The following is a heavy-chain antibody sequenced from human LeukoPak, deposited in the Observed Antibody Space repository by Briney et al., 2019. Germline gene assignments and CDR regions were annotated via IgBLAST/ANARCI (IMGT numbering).Heavy chain of an antibody. CDR1: GFTFDDYA. CDR3: AKSYSSSWYYNWFDP. J-gene: IGHJ5*02. Sequence: GGSLRLSCAASGFTFDDYAMHWVRQAPGKGLEWVSGISWNSGSIGYADSVKGRFTISRDNAKNSLYLQINSLRAEDTALYYCAKSYSSSWYYNWFDPWGQGTLVTVSS. CDR2: ISWNSGSI. D-gene: IGHD6-13*01. V-gene: IGHV3-9*01.